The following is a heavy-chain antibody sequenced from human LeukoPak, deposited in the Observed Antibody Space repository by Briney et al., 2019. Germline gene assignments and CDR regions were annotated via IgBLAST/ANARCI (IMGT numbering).Heavy chain of an antibody. J-gene: IGHJ4*02. Sequence: PGGSLRLSCAASGFSFNNYAMSWVRQARGKGLEWVSIIIASSGSTFYADSVKGRFTISRDNSKNTLYLQINRLRVEDTAVYYCAEGGYDSVEVAYFDFCGQGTLVTVSS. D-gene: IGHD5-12*01. CDR2: IIASSGST. V-gene: IGHV3-23*01. CDR3: AEGGYDSVEVAYFDF. CDR1: GFSFNNYA.